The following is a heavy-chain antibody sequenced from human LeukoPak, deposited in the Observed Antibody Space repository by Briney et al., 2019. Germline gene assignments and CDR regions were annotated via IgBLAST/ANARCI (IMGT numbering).Heavy chain of an antibody. J-gene: IGHJ4*02. V-gene: IGHV4-4*07. CDR1: GDSIRGYY. Sequence: SETLFLTCTVSGDSIRGYYWNWIRQPAGRGLEWIGRIGSSGNTNYNPSLGSRVTVSVDLSKNQFSLKVYSVNAADTAVYYCTRGEFDCDSWGQGILVTVSS. D-gene: IGHD2/OR15-2a*01. CDR3: TRGEFDCDS. CDR2: IGSSGNT.